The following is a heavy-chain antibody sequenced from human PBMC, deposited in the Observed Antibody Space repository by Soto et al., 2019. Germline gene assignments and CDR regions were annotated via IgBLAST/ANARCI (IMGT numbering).Heavy chain of an antibody. CDR2: ISAYNGNT. J-gene: IGHJ4*02. CDR3: ARDLDSSGYYSNFDY. V-gene: IGHV1-18*01. Sequence: ASVKVSCKASGYTFTSYGISWVRQAPGQGLEWMGWISAYNGNTNYAQKLQGRVTMTTDTSTSTAYMELRSLRSDDTAVYYCARDLDSSGYYSNFDYWGQGTLVPVYS. D-gene: IGHD3-22*01. CDR1: GYTFTSYG.